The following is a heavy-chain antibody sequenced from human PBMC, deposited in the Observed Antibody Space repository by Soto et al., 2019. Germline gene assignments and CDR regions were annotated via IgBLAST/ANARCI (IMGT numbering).Heavy chain of an antibody. CDR2: IKQDGSEK. D-gene: IGHD3-3*01. Sequence: GGSLRLSCAASGFTFSSYWMSWVRQAPGKGLEWVANIKQDGSEKYYVDSGKGRFTISRDNAKNSRYLQMNSLRAEDTAVYYCARGAYDFWSGLRSRFWNGMDVWGQGTTVTVSS. J-gene: IGHJ6*02. V-gene: IGHV3-7*05. CDR1: GFTFSSYW. CDR3: ARGAYDFWSGLRSRFWNGMDV.